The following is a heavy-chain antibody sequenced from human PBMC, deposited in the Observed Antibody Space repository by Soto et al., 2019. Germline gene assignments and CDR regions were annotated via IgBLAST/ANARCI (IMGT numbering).Heavy chain of an antibody. CDR1: GFTFSDYY. V-gene: IGHV3-11*01. CDR2: ISSSGSTI. CDR3: ASPTVTPHYGMDV. D-gene: IGHD4-17*01. J-gene: IGHJ6*02. Sequence: QVQLLESGGGLVKPGGTLRLSCAASGFTFSDYYMSWIRQAPGKGLEWVSYISSSGSTIYYADSVKGRFTISRDNAKNSLYRQMNSLRAEDTAVYYCASPTVTPHYGMDVWGQGTTVTVSS.